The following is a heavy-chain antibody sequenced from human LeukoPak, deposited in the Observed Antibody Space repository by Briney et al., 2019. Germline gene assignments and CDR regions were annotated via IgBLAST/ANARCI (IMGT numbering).Heavy chain of an antibody. D-gene: IGHD3-10*01. Sequence: PGGSLRLSCAASGSSFSSYGMHWVRQAPGKGLEWVAVISHDGSHKYHADSVKGRFTISRDNSKNTLYLQMNRLTVEDTAVYYCGRGMRDYYGLDYWGQGILVTVSS. V-gene: IGHV3-30*03. CDR3: GRGMRDYYGLDY. J-gene: IGHJ4*02. CDR2: ISHDGSHK. CDR1: GSSFSSYG.